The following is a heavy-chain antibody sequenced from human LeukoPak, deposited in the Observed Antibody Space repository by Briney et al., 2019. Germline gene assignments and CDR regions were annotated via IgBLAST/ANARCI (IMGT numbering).Heavy chain of an antibody. CDR2: INQEANEI. CDR1: GFNFSWDW. Sequence: GGSLRLSCAASGFNFSWDWMTWVRQAPGKGLEWVANINQEANEIYYVDSVKGRFTISRDNTHNSLFLQMNTLRSEDTALYYCARPGEIYSENWFDPWGQGTLVTVSS. D-gene: IGHD2-15*01. J-gene: IGHJ5*02. V-gene: IGHV3-7*01. CDR3: ARPGEIYSENWFDP.